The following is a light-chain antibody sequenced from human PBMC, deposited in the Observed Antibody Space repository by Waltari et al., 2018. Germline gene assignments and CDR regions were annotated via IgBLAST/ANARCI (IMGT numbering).Light chain of an antibody. V-gene: IGLV1-40*01. CDR3: QSYDFSMSAL. J-gene: IGLJ3*02. CDR1: APNTRAGFD. CDR2: GFT. Sequence: QSVLPQPPSVSGAPGQRVPLSCPGSAPNTRAGFDVHWYQQFPGTAPKLLIYGFTNRPSGVPERFSGSQSGTSASLAITGLHAEDEADYYCQSYDFSMSALFGGGTKLTVL.